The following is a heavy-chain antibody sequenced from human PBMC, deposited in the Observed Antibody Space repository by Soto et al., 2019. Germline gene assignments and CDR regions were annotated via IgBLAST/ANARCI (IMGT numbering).Heavy chain of an antibody. J-gene: IGHJ4*02. CDR1: GFSFSASW. D-gene: IGHD3-16*01. V-gene: IGHV3-7*01. Sequence: GGSLRLSCAASGFSFSASWMAWFRQAPGKGLEWVADIKQDGGEKNYADSVKGRVTISRDNAENSLYLQMNSLRAEDTAVYYCARHPHFGAIDYWGLGTLVTVSS. CDR3: ARHPHFGAIDY. CDR2: IKQDGGEK.